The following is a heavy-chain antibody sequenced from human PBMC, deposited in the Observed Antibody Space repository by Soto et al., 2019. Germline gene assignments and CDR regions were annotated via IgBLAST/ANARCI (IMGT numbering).Heavy chain of an antibody. Sequence: SETLSLTCTFSVVSISSSSYYCGWIRQPPWKGLEWIGSIYYSGSTYYNPSLKSRVTISVDTSKNQFSLKLSSVTAADTAVYYCASLLCGGVQIPHKGFRYWGQATLVTVSS. CDR3: ASLLCGGVQIPHKGFRY. V-gene: IGHV4-39*01. CDR1: VVSISSSSYY. J-gene: IGHJ4*02. D-gene: IGHD2-21*01. CDR2: IYYSGST.